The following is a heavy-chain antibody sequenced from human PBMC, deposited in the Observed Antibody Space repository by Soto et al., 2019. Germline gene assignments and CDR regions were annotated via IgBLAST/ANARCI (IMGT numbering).Heavy chain of an antibody. Sequence: GGSLRLSCVGSGFMFDTYWMSWVRQAPGKGLEWVANIKQDGSEKYYVDSVKGRFTISRDNAKNSLYLQMNSLRAEDTALYYCFMGHYMDVWGKGTTVTVSS. D-gene: IGHD3-10*01. CDR3: FMGHYMDV. V-gene: IGHV3-7*01. CDR2: IKQDGSEK. J-gene: IGHJ6*03. CDR1: GFMFDTYW.